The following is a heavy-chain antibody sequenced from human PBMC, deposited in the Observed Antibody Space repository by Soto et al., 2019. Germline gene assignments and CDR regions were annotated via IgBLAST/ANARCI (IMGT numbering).Heavy chain of an antibody. Sequence: EVQLVESGGGLVQPGKALRLSCAASGLTFSKYWMHWVRQAPGKGPVWVSYISSEGTTTDYADSVKGRFTISRDNAKNTLYLQMDCLRVEDTAVYYCAIQDCTNDVCLEAAVTVGGALEYWGQGAHVTVSS. CDR2: ISSEGTTT. J-gene: IGHJ4*02. CDR1: GLTFSKYW. D-gene: IGHD2-8*01. V-gene: IGHV3-74*01. CDR3: AIQDCTNDVCLEAAVTVGGALEY.